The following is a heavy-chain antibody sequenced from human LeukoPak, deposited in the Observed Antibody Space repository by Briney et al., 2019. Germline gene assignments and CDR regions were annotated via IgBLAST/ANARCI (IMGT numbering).Heavy chain of an antibody. CDR1: GGTFSSYA. CDR2: IIPIFGTA. D-gene: IGHD6-19*01. J-gene: IGHJ3*02. Sequence: SVKVSCKASGGTFSSYAISWVRQAPGQGLEWMGRIIPIFGTANYAQKFQGRFTITEDKSTSTAYMELSSLRSEDTAVYYCAQGRIAVADHAFDIWGQGTMVTVSS. V-gene: IGHV1-69*06. CDR3: AQGRIAVADHAFDI.